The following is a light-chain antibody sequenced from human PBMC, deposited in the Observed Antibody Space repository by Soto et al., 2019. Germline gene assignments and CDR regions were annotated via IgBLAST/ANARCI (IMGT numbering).Light chain of an antibody. CDR3: QQYNSWLWT. J-gene: IGKJ1*01. CDR1: QSVSSK. V-gene: IGKV3-15*01. CDR2: GAS. Sequence: EIVMTQSPATLSVSPGEGATLSSSASQSVSSKLAWYQQKPGQAPRLLIYGASTRATGIPARFSGSGSGTEFTLIISSLQSEDSAVYYCQQYNSWLWTFGQGTKVDIK.